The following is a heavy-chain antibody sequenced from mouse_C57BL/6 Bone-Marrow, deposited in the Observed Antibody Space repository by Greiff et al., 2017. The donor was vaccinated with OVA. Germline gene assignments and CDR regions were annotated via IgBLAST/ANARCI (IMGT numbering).Heavy chain of an antibody. CDR2: INPSNGGT. Sequence: QVHLQQPGPELVKPGASVKLSCKASGYTFTSYWMHWVKQRPGQGLEWIGNINPSNGGTNYNEKFKGKATLTADKSSSTAYMQLSSLTSEDSAVYFCARKEGWLLRYFDVWGTGTTVTVSS. CDR1: GYTFTSYW. J-gene: IGHJ1*03. CDR3: ARKEGWLLRYFDV. D-gene: IGHD2-3*01. V-gene: IGHV1-53*01.